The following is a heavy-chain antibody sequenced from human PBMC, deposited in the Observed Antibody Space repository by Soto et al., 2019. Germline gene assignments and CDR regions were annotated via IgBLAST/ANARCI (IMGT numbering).Heavy chain of an antibody. CDR2: INHSGST. CDR3: ARESGTPYDAFDI. J-gene: IGHJ3*02. Sequence: SETLSLTCAVYGGSFSGYYWSWIRQPPGKGLEWIGEINHSGSTNYNPSLKSRVTISVDTSKNQFSLKLSSVTAADTAVYYCARESGTPYDAFDIWGQGTMVTVSS. V-gene: IGHV4-34*01. D-gene: IGHD1-1*01. CDR1: GGSFSGYY.